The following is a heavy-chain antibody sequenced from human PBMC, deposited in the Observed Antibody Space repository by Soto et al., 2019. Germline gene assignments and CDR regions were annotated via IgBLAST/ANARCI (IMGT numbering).Heavy chain of an antibody. CDR1: GYTFTSYG. CDR3: ASSVVAAITFDC. V-gene: IGHV1-18*01. Sequence: ASVKVSCKASGYTFTSYGISWVRQAPGQGLEWMGGISAYNGNTNYAQKLEGRVTMTTDTATSTAYMELRSLRSDDTAVYYCASSVVAAITFDCWGQGTLVTVPS. D-gene: IGHD2-15*01. J-gene: IGHJ4*02. CDR2: ISAYNGNT.